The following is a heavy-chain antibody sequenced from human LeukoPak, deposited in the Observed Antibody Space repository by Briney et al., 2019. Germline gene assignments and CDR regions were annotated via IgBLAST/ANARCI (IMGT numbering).Heavy chain of an antibody. D-gene: IGHD1-14*01. J-gene: IGHJ6*03. CDR3: ARRTGWNYNYYYMDV. V-gene: IGHV4-61*05. CDR2: IYYSGST. CDR1: GGSISSSGYY. Sequence: PSETLSLTCTVSGGSISSSGYYWGWIRQPPGKGLEWIGYIYYSGSTNYNPSLKSRVTISVDTSKNQFSLKLSSVTAADTAVYYCARRTGWNYNYYYMDVWGKGTTVTVSS.